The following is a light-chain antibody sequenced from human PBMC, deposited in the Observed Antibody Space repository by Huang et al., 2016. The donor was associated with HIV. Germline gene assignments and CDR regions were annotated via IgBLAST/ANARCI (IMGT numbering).Light chain of an antibody. J-gene: IGKJ2*01. CDR3: QQYGSSPA. CDR2: GAS. V-gene: IGKV3-20*01. CDR1: QSVSSRS. Sequence: EIVLTQSPGTLSLSPGERATLSCRASQSVSSRSLAWYQQKPGQAPRLLIYGASSRATGIPDRFSGSGSGTDFTLTISRLEPEDFAVYFCQQYGSSPAFGQGTKLEIK.